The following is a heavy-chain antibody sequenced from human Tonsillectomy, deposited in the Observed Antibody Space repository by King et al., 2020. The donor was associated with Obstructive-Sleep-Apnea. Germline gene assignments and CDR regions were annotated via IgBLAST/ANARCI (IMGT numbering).Heavy chain of an antibody. CDR1: GFTFSSYA. CDR2: ISGSGDST. Sequence: VQLVESGGGLVQPGGSLRLSCVASGFTFSSYAMSWVRQAPGKGLEWVSVISGSGDSTYDADSVKGRFTISRDNSKNTLYLQMNSLRAEDTAVYYCAKEGSGDSSFDYWGQGTLVTVSS. V-gene: IGHV3-23*04. J-gene: IGHJ4*02. D-gene: IGHD1-14*01. CDR3: AKEGSGDSSFDY.